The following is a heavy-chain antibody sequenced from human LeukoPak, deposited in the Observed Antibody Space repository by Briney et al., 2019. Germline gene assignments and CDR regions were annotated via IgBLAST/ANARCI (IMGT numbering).Heavy chain of an antibody. CDR2: IYNSGNT. J-gene: IGHJ3*02. Sequence: SETLSLTCTVSGGSISGYYWSWIRQPPGEGLEWIGYIYNSGNTNYNPSLRSRVTISVDTSKNQFSLKLTSVTAADTAVYYCARYRAFDIWGRGTLVTVSS. CDR1: GGSISGYY. CDR3: ARYRAFDI. V-gene: IGHV4-59*01.